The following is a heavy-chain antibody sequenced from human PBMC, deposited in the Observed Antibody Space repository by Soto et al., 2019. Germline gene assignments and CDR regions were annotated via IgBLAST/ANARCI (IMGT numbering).Heavy chain of an antibody. CDR2: TGGGIGP. D-gene: IGHD3-16*01. CDR1: GFPSGKYA. CDR3: AKMPYGGNRNPAYF. Sequence: EVQLLESGGGLVQPGESLKLACAASGFPSGKYAMSWVRQAPGKGLEWVSTTGGGIGPYYADSVKGRFTISKDNPRDTMYLQMNRPRAGGQGQLFWAKMPYGGNRNPAYFWGPGTLVTVSP. J-gene: IGHJ4*02. V-gene: IGHV3-23*01.